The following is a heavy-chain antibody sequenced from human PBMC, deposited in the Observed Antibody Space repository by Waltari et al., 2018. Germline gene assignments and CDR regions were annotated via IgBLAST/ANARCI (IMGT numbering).Heavy chain of an antibody. Sequence: QVQLQQWGAGLLRPSETLSLTCTVSNGSLSGYYWTWIRQPPGKGLEWLGQITLGGFSKYNPSLNSRVTMSIDTSNGHFSLKLTAVNAADTAVYFCARQVFGVVNWFDPWGPGTPVAVSS. J-gene: IGHJ5*02. V-gene: IGHV4-34*02. D-gene: IGHD3-3*01. CDR1: NGSLSGYY. CDR2: ITLGGFS. CDR3: ARQVFGVVNWFDP.